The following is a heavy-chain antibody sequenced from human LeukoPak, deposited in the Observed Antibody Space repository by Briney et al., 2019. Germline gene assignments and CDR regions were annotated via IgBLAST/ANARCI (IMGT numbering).Heavy chain of an antibody. CDR1: GYTFTSYG. CDR3: ATGYCSITNCRIDY. J-gene: IGHJ4*02. D-gene: IGHD2-2*03. V-gene: IGHV1-18*01. CDR2: IRVYNGDT. Sequence: GASVKVSCKASGYTFTSYGISWVRQAPGQGLEWMGWIRVYNGDTNYAQKLQGRVTMTTDTSTSTAYMELRSLRSDDTAVYYCATGYCSITNCRIDYWGQGTLVSVSS.